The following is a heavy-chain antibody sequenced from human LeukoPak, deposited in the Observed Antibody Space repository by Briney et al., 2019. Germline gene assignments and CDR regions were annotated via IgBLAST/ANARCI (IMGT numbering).Heavy chain of an antibody. V-gene: IGHV1-46*01. J-gene: IGHJ4*02. CDR3: ARVGYYDFWSGYYGCDY. CDR2: INPSGGST. Sequence: ASVKVSCKASGYTFTSYYMHWVRQVPGQGLEWMGIINPSGGSTSYAQKFQGRVTMTRDTSTSTAYMELSSLRSEDTAVYYCARVGYYDFWSGYYGCDYWGQGTLVTVSS. CDR1: GYTFTSYY. D-gene: IGHD3-3*01.